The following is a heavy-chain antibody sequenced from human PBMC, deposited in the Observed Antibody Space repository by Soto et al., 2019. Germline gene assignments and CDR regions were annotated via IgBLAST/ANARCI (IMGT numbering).Heavy chain of an antibody. J-gene: IGHJ5*02. CDR1: GGSISSYY. CDR3: ARDNVDCSGGSCYFAGFDP. D-gene: IGHD2-15*01. Sequence: SETLSLTCTVSGGSISSYYWSWIRQPPGKGLEWIGEINHSGSTNYNPSLKSRVTISVDTSKNQFSLKLSSVTAADTAVYYCARDNVDCSGGSCYFAGFDPWGQGTLVTVSS. V-gene: IGHV4-34*01. CDR2: INHSGST.